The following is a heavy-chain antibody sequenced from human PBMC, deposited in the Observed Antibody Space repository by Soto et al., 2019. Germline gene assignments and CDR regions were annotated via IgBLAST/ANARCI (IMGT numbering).Heavy chain of an antibody. V-gene: IGHV4-59*01. CDR2: IYYSGST. CDR1: GGSISSYY. J-gene: IGHJ6*04. CDR3: ARTNIAAAGPYYYGMAV. D-gene: IGHD6-13*01. Sequence: SETLSLTCTVSGGSISSYYWSWIRQPPGKGLEWIGYIYYSGSTNYNPSLKSRVTISVDTSKNQFSLKLSSVTAADTAVYYCARTNIAAAGPYYYGMAVWGKGATVTVSS.